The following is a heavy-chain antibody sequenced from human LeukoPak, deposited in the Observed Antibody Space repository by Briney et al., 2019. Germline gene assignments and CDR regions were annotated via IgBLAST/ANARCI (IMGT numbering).Heavy chain of an antibody. CDR1: GFMFSNYG. CDR3: AREEIISYGDAFDI. D-gene: IGHD3-16*01. V-gene: IGHV3-30*03. J-gene: IGHJ3*02. Sequence: GGSLRLSCAASGFMFSNYGIHWVRQAPGRGLEWVSLISYDGSIKYYADFVQGRFTISRDNSKNTVSLQMNSLRADDTAVYYCAREEIISYGDAFDIWGQGTMVTVSS. CDR2: ISYDGSIK.